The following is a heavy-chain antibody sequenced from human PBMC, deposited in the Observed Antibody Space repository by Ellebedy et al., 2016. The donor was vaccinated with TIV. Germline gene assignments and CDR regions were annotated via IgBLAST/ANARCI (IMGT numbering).Heavy chain of an antibody. V-gene: IGHV4-59*01. CDR3: ARSRRSSWYEVSTPSGGWFDP. D-gene: IGHD6-13*01. CDR2: IYYSGST. J-gene: IGHJ5*02. Sequence: MPSETLSLTCTVSGGSISSYYWSWIRQPPGKGLEWIGYIYYSGSTNYNPSLKSRVAISVDTSKNQFSLKLSSVTAADTAVYYCARSRRSSWYEVSTPSGGWFDPWGQGTLVTVSS. CDR1: GGSISSYY.